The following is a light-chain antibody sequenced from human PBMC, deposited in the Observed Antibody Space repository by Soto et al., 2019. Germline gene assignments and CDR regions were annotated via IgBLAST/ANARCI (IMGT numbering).Light chain of an antibody. CDR2: TTS. V-gene: IGKV1-39*01. CDR3: QQSYSLPLT. J-gene: IGKJ4*01. Sequence: DIQMTQSPSSLSASVGDRVTITCRASQTIDNYLNWYQEKPGKAPELLIYTTSTLQSEVPSRFSGSGSETDFTLTISSLQPEDFATYSCQQSYSLPLTFGGGTKVEIK. CDR1: QTIDNY.